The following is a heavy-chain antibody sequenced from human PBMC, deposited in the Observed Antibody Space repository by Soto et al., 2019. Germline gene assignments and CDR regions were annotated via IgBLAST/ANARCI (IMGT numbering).Heavy chain of an antibody. Sequence: QVQLVQSGAEVKKPGSSVKISCKASGGTFTSYTINWVRQAPGQGLEWMGRIIPILDTANYAQKFQGRVTVTADKSTGTAFMELTSLISEDTAVYYCARGVTGATRGDHWGQGTLVTVSS. J-gene: IGHJ4*02. V-gene: IGHV1-69*08. CDR2: IIPILDTA. CDR3: ARGVTGATRGDH. D-gene: IGHD2-21*02. CDR1: GGTFTSYT.